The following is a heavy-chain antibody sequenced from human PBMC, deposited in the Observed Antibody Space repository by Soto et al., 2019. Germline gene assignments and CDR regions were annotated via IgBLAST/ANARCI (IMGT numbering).Heavy chain of an antibody. J-gene: IGHJ4*02. V-gene: IGHV1-69*13. CDR1: GGTFSSYA. CDR3: ATSGGLSFKHRSTWYADY. CDR2: IIPIFGTA. Sequence: SVKVSCKGSGGTFSSYAISWVRQAPGQGLEWMGGIIPIFGTANYAQKFQGRVTITADESTSTAYMELSSLRSEDTAVYYCATSGGLSFKHRSTWYADYWGQGTLLTVSS. D-gene: IGHD6-13*01.